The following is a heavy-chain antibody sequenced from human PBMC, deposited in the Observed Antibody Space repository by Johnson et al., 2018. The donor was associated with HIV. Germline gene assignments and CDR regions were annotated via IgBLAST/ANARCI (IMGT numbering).Heavy chain of an antibody. V-gene: IGHV3-30*02. CDR3: ARSGRGTLTTVPDAFDI. Sequence: QVQLVESGGGVVQPGGSLRLSCAASGFIFRTYGMHWVRQAPGKGLEWVAFIRYDGSNKYYAASVRGRFTISRENAKNSLDLQMNSLRAGDTAVYYCARSGRGTLTTVPDAFDIWGQGTMVTVSS. CDR1: GFIFRTYG. CDR2: IRYDGSNK. J-gene: IGHJ3*02. D-gene: IGHD4-17*01.